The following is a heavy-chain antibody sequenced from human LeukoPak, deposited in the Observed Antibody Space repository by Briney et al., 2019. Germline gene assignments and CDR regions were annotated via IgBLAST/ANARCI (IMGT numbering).Heavy chain of an antibody. V-gene: IGHV1-2*02. Sequence: ASVKVSCKASGYTFTGYYMHWVRQAPGQGLEWMGWINPNSGGTNYAQKFQGRVTMTRDTSISTAYMELSRLRSDDTAVYYCARAGIRIAAEFYPWGQGNLVTVSS. J-gene: IGHJ5*02. CDR1: GYTFTGYY. CDR3: ARAGIRIAAEFYP. CDR2: INPNSGGT. D-gene: IGHD6-25*01.